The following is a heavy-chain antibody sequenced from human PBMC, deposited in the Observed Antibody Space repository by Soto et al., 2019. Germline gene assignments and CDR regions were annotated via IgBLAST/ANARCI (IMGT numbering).Heavy chain of an antibody. D-gene: IGHD3-9*01. J-gene: IGHJ6*02. CDR3: AREGYDILTGYYKTYYYYGMDV. CDR2: IYPGDSDT. V-gene: IGHV5-51*01. Sequence: GESLKISCQGSGDTFSSYWIGWVRQMPGKGLEWMGIIYPGDSDTRYSPSFQGQVTISADKSISTAYLQWSSLKASDTAMYYCAREGYDILTGYYKTYYYYGMDVWGQGTTVTVSS. CDR1: GDTFSSYW.